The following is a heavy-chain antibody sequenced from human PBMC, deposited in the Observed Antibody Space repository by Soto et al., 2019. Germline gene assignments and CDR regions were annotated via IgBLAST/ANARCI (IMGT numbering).Heavy chain of an antibody. CDR1: GVSISSGVYY. D-gene: IGHD5-12*01. CDR2: IYYSGST. Sequence: PSETLSLTCSVSGVSISSGVYYWSWIRQHPGKGLEWIGYIYYSGSTYYNPSLKSRVTISVDTSKNQFSLKLSSVTAADTAVYYCARDSGPTFGMDVWGQGTTVTV. CDR3: ARDSGPTFGMDV. J-gene: IGHJ6*02. V-gene: IGHV4-31*03.